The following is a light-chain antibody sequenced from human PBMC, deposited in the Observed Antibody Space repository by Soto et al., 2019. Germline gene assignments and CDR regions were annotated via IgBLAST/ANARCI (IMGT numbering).Light chain of an antibody. Sequence: IVLTLSPGTLSLSPGARVTLSCCASQSVSSNYLAWYQQKPGQAPRLLIHGASSRATGIPDRFSGSGSGTDFTLTISRLEPEDFAVYYCQQYGSSPRTFGQGTKVDIK. J-gene: IGKJ1*01. CDR3: QQYGSSPRT. CDR1: QSVSSNY. CDR2: GAS. V-gene: IGKV3-20*01.